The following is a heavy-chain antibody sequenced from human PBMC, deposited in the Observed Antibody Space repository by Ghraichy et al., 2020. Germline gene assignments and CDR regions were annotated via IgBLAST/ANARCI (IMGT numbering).Heavy chain of an antibody. V-gene: IGHV3-30*18. CDR1: GFTFSSYG. J-gene: IGHJ4*02. D-gene: IGHD6-19*01. CDR3: AKDEYRSGSPSLDH. CDR2: ISYDGSNK. Sequence: GGSLRLSCAASGFTFSSYGMHCVRQAPGKGLEWVAAISYDGSNKYYADSVKGRFTVSRDNSKNTLYLQMNSLRAEDTAVYYCAKDEYRSGSPSLDHWGQGTLVIVSS.